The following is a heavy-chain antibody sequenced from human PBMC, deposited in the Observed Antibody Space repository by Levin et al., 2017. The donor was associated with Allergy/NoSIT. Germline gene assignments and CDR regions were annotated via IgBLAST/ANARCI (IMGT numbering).Heavy chain of an antibody. D-gene: IGHD4-23*01. J-gene: IGHJ4*02. V-gene: IGHV1-46*01. CDR3: TRELGGWGYSDY. Sequence: ASVKVSCKASGYTFSSYYMHWVRQAPGQGLEWMGLIDPSGTRTNYAQKFQGRVTMTRDTSTSTVYMELSSLRPDDTAVYYCTRELGGWGYSDYWGQGTLVTVSS. CDR2: IDPSGTRT. CDR1: GYTFSSYY.